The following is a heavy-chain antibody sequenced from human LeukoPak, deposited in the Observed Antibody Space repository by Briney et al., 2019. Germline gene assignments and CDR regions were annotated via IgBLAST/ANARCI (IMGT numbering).Heavy chain of an antibody. Sequence: ASVKVSCKASGYTFTNYGISWVRQAPGQGLEWMGWISAYNGNTNYAQKFQDRFTMTTDTSTTTAYMELRSLRSDDTAVYYCARDLAWGYVEQQLGWLDPWGQEALVTVSS. V-gene: IGHV1-18*01. CDR3: ARDLAWGYVEQQLGWLDP. D-gene: IGHD6-13*01. J-gene: IGHJ5*02. CDR2: ISAYNGNT. CDR1: GYTFTNYG.